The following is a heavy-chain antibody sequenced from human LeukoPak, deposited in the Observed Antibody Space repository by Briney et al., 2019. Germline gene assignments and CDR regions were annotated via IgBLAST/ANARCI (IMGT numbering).Heavy chain of an antibody. CDR1: GYTFTSYG. J-gene: IGHJ4*02. Sequence: ASVKVSCKASGYTFTSYGISWVRQAPGQGLEWMGWISAYNGNTNYAQKLQGRVTMTTDTSTSTAYMELRSLRSDDTAVYFCARDPKPYSSGWYFDYWGQGTLVTVSS. CDR3: ARDPKPYSSGWYFDY. V-gene: IGHV1-18*01. D-gene: IGHD6-19*01. CDR2: ISAYNGNT.